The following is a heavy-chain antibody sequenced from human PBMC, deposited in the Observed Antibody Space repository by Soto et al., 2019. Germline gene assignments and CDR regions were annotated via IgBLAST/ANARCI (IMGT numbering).Heavy chain of an antibody. D-gene: IGHD3-16*01. CDR3: ARGMGDYHPYYFDY. J-gene: IGHJ4*02. CDR1: GFTFSSYG. CDR2: IWYDGSNK. V-gene: IGHV3-33*01. Sequence: QVQLVESGGGVVQPGRSLRLSCAASGFTFSSYGMHWVRQAPGKGLEWGAGIWYDGSNKYYADSVTGRFTISRDNSKNTLDLQMNSLSAEDTAVYYCARGMGDYHPYYFDYWGQGTLVTVSS.